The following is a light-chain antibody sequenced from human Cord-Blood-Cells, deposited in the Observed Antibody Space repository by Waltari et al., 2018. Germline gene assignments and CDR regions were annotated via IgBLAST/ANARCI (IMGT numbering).Light chain of an antibody. CDR1: SSNIGAGYD. CDR2: GNS. Sequence: QSVLTQPPSVSGAPGQRVTISCTGSSSNIGAGYDVHWYQQLPGTAPKLLIYGNSNRPEGVPDRFSGSKSGTSASLAITGLQAEDEADYYCQSYDSSLSVVVFGGGTKLTVL. V-gene: IGLV1-40*01. J-gene: IGLJ2*01. CDR3: QSYDSSLSVVV.